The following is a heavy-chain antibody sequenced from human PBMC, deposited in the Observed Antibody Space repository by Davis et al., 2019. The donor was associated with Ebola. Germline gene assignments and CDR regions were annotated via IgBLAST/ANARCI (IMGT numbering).Heavy chain of an antibody. Sequence: GESLKISCKASGYTFTRYWIVWVRQMPGKGLEWMGIIYPGDSDTRYSPSFRGQVTISADKSIKTAFLQWSSLKASDTALYYCASLRRTITGMDDGFDMWGQGTMVTVSS. J-gene: IGHJ3*02. D-gene: IGHD2-8*02. V-gene: IGHV5-51*01. CDR2: IYPGDSDT. CDR1: GYTFTRYW. CDR3: ASLRRTITGMDDGFDM.